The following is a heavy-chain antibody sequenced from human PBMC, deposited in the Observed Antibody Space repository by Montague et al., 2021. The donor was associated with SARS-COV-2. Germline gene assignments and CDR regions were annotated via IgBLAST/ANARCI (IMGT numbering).Heavy chain of an antibody. Sequence: SLRLSCAASGFTFSSYSMNWVRQAPGKGLEWASSISSSSSYIYYADSVKGRFTISRDNAKNSLYLQMNSLRAEDTAVYYCARDPLDYGLWSSGSYYNAYYTYYGLPVWGQGTTVTVSS. CDR2: ISSSSSYI. J-gene: IGHJ6*02. CDR1: GFTFSSYS. CDR3: ARDPLDYGLWSSGSYYNAYYTYYGLPV. D-gene: IGHD3-10*01. V-gene: IGHV3-21*01.